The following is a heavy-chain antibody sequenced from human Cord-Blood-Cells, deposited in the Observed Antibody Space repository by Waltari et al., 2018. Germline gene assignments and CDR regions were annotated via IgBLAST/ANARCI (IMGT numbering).Heavy chain of an antibody. V-gene: IGHV1-2*04. CDR1: GYTFTGYY. J-gene: IGHJ2*01. Sequence: QVQLVQSGAEVKKPGASVNVSCKASGYTFTGYYMPWVRQAPGKGLEWMGWINPNSGGTNYAQKFQGWVTMTRDMSISTAYMELSRLRSDDTAVYYCARGGGAVAGTDPYWYFDLWGRGTLVTVSS. CDR2: INPNSGGT. CDR3: ARGGGAVAGTDPYWYFDL. D-gene: IGHD6-19*01.